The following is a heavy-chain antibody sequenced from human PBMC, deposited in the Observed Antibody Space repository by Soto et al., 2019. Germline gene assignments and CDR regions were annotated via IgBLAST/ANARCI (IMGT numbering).Heavy chain of an antibody. CDR1: GFTFSSYA. Sequence: GGSLRLSCAASGFTFSSYAMSWVRQAPGKGLEWVSAISGSGGSTYYADSVKGRFTISRDNSKNTLYLQMNSLRAEDTAVYYCAKGAFRLELPHTYYFDYWGQGTLVTVSS. CDR2: ISGSGGST. D-gene: IGHD1-7*01. J-gene: IGHJ4*02. CDR3: AKGAFRLELPHTYYFDY. V-gene: IGHV3-23*01.